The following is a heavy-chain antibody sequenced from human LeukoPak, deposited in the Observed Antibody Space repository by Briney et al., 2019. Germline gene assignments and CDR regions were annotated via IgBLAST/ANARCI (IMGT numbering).Heavy chain of an antibody. CDR3: AKDLGSRDYYMDV. D-gene: IGHD7-27*01. J-gene: IGHJ6*03. V-gene: IGHV3-23*01. Sequence: PGRSLRLSCAASGFTFNNYAMHWVRQAPGKGLEWVSAISGSGGSTYYADSVKGRFTISRDNSKNTLYLQMNSLRAEDTAVCYCAKDLGSRDYYMDVWGKGTTVTVSS. CDR1: GFTFNNYA. CDR2: ISGSGGST.